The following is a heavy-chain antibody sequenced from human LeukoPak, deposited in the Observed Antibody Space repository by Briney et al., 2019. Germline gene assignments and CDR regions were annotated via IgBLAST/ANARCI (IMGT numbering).Heavy chain of an antibody. CDR1: GFTFSDYY. CDR2: ISGSGSTI. V-gene: IGHV3-11*01. Sequence: GGSLRLSCAASGFTFSDYYMSWIRQAPGKGLEWVSYISGSGSTIYYADSVKGRFTISRDNAKNSLYLQMNSLRAEDTAVYYCARRWLQSDPFDIWGQGTMVTVSS. J-gene: IGHJ3*02. CDR3: ARRWLQSDPFDI. D-gene: IGHD5-24*01.